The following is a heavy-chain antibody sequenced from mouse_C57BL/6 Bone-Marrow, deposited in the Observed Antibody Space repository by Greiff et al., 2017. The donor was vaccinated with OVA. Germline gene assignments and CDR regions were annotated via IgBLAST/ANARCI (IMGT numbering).Heavy chain of an antibody. J-gene: IGHJ3*01. CDR3: ARGITTVVDAY. D-gene: IGHD1-1*01. CDR1: GYTFTSYW. V-gene: IGHV1-55*01. Sequence: QVQLQQSGAELVKPGASVKMSCKASGYTFTSYWITWVKQRPGQGLEWIGDIYPGSGSTNYNEKFKSKATLTVDTSSSTAYMQLSSLTSEDSAVYYCARGITTVVDAYWGQGTLVTVSA. CDR2: IYPGSGST.